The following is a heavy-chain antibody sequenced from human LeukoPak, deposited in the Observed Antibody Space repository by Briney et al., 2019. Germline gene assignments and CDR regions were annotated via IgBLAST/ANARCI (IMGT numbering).Heavy chain of an antibody. J-gene: IGHJ6*02. V-gene: IGHV5-51*01. CDR3: ARLGRYCSSTSCYYYYYGMDV. Sequence: GESLKISCKGSGYSFTSYWIGWVRQMPGKGLEWMGIIYPGDSDTRYSPSFQGQVTISADKSISTAYLQWSSLEASDTAMYYCARLGRYCSSTSCYYYYYGMDVWGQGTTVTVSS. CDR2: IYPGDSDT. D-gene: IGHD2-2*01. CDR1: GYSFTSYW.